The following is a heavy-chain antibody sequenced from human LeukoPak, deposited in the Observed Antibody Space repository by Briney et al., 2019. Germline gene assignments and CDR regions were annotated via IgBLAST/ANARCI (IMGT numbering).Heavy chain of an antibody. CDR2: IYYSETT. J-gene: IGHJ6*03. V-gene: IGHV4-30-4*07. Sequence: PSQTLSLTCAVSGGSISSGVDSWSWIRPPPGKGLEWIGYIYYSETTYYNPSLKSRVTISSGTSKNQFSLRLSSVTAADTAVYYCARQVGRGTQIYYMDVWGKGTTVTVSS. CDR3: ARQVGRGTQIYYMDV. CDR1: GGSISSGVDS. D-gene: IGHD3-16*01.